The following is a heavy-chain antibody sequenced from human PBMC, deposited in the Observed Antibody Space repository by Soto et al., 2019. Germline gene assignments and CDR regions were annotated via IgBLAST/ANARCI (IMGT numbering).Heavy chain of an antibody. D-gene: IGHD3-10*01. CDR1: GFTFSSYS. V-gene: IGHV3-48*01. Sequence: PGGSLRLSCAASGFTFSSYSMNWVRQAPGKGLEWVSYISSSSTTVYYADSVKGRFTISRDNAKNSLYLQVNSLRAEGTAVYYCTGTMVRGIKILYYFYMDVWGKGTTVTVSS. J-gene: IGHJ6*03. CDR3: TGTMVRGIKILYYFYMDV. CDR2: ISSSSTTV.